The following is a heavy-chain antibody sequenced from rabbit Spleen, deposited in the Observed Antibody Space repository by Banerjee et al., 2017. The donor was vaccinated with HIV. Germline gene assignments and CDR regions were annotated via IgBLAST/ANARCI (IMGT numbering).Heavy chain of an antibody. CDR2: INTATGKV. V-gene: IGHV1S47*01. CDR1: GFAFSIDV. CDR3: AGNLDCDVFIVMLCFNL. J-gene: IGHJ4*01. D-gene: IGHD6-1*01. Sequence: QEQLVESGGGLVQPGASLTLTCKASGFAFSIDVMCWVRQAPGKGLEWIGCINTATGKVVFATWAKGRFTIPRSTSLNTVALQVNNLTAAETATYFCAGNLDCDVFIVMLCFNLWAPRTLVTV.